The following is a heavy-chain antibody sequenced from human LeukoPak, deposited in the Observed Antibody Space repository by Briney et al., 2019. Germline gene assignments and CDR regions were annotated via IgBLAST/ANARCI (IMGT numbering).Heavy chain of an antibody. CDR1: GGSVSSSSYY. CDR3: ARQIRVGATIVDY. D-gene: IGHD1-26*01. V-gene: IGHV4-39*01. CDR2: IYYSGST. J-gene: IGHJ4*02. Sequence: SETLSLTCTVSGGSVSSSSYYWGSIRQPPGRGLEWNGSIYYSGSTYYNPSLNSRVTISVDTSKNQFSLKLSSVTAADTAVYYCARQIRVGATIVDYWGQGTLVTGSS.